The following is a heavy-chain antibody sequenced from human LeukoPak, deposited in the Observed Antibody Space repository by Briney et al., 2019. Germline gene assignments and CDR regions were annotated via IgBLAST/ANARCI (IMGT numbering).Heavy chain of an antibody. J-gene: IGHJ4*02. D-gene: IGHD2-15*01. V-gene: IGHV3-7*01. Sequence: GGSLRLSCAASGFTFNNYWMSWVRQAPGKGLEWVANIKQDGSEKYYVDSVKGRFTISRDNAKNSLYLQMNRLRAEDTAVYYCARGYCSGSSCYSGYYFDYWGQGTLVTVSS. CDR1: GFTFNNYW. CDR2: IKQDGSEK. CDR3: ARGYCSGSSCYSGYYFDY.